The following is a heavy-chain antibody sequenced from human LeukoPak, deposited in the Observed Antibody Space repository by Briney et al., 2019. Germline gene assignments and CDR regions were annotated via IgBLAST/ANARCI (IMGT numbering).Heavy chain of an antibody. CDR2: ISYEGSKK. Sequence: RPGGSLRLCCASYGFTFSSYGMQWVRQTPAKRLERDPGISYEGSKKYYAHSVKGRFTISRDSSNHTLYLQMDSLGDEDTAVYDCTREGVDVFDIWGQGKMVTVSS. D-gene: IGHD3-10*01. CDR1: GFTFSSYG. CDR3: TREGVDVFDI. V-gene: IGHV3-30*03. J-gene: IGHJ3*02.